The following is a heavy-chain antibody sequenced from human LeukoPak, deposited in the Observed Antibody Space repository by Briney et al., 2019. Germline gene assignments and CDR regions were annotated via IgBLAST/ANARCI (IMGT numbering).Heavy chain of an antibody. CDR3: AKDFLQWERGVEVGATFSPADY. J-gene: IGHJ4*02. V-gene: IGHV3-23*01. Sequence: GSLKTPRASFGFPFNRQWMELGRPASGKGLEWVSGISDSGDSTYYADSVKGRFTISRDISKNTLFPQMNSLRAEDTAVYYCAKDFLQWERGVEVGATFSPADYWGQGTLVTVSS. CDR1: FPFNRQW. CDR2: ISDSGDST. D-gene: IGHD1-26*01.